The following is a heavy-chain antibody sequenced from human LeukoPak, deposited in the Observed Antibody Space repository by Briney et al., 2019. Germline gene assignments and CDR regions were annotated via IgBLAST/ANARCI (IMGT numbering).Heavy chain of an antibody. J-gene: IGHJ6*03. CDR2: ISGSGGST. CDR3: AKDLERRSPWCYYYMDV. D-gene: IGHD1-1*01. CDR1: GFTFSSYA. Sequence: GGSLRLSCAASGFTFSSYAMSWVRQASGKGLEWVSAISGSGGSTYYADSVKGRFTISRDNSKNTLYLQMNSLRAEDTAAYYCAKDLERRSPWCYYYMDVWGKGTTVTVSS. V-gene: IGHV3-23*01.